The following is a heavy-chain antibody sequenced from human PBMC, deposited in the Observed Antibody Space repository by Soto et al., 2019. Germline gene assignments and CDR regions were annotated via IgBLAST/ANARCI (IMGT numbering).Heavy chain of an antibody. CDR1: DGTFSSYA. Sequence: QVQLVQSGAEVKMPGSSVEVSCKASDGTFSSYAISWVRQAPGQGHEWMGGIIPIFGTANYAQKVQGRVKITADESTSTADMELSSLRSEDTAVYYGARDSGYADYWGHGSLVTVSS. D-gene: IGHD5-12*01. V-gene: IGHV1-69*12. CDR3: ARDSGYADY. CDR2: IIPIFGTA. J-gene: IGHJ4*01.